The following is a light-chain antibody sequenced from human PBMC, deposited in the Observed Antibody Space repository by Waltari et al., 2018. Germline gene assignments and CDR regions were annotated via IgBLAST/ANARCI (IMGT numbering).Light chain of an antibody. V-gene: IGLV1-51*01. CDR2: GNN. CDR1: RFNIGNNY. Sequence: QSVLTQPPSVSAAPGQKVTISCSGTRFNIGNNYVSWYQQLPGTPPKLLISGNNQRPSGIPHRFSGSKSGTSATLCITGLQTGDEADYYCGTWDSSLSAGVFGGGTKLTVL. CDR3: GTWDSSLSAGV. J-gene: IGLJ3*02.